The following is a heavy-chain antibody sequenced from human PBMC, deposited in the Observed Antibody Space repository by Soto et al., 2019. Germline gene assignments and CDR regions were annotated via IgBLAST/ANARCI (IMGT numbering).Heavy chain of an antibody. CDR1: GFTFSSYA. CDR3: AKGIGDFWSGYVDAFDI. D-gene: IGHD3-3*01. Sequence: VQLLESGGGLVQPGGSLRLSCAASGFTFSSYAMSWVRQAPGKGLEWVSAISGSGGSTYYADSVKGRFTISRDNSKNTLYLQMNSLRAEDTAVYYCAKGIGDFWSGYVDAFDIWGQGTMVTVSS. V-gene: IGHV3-23*01. CDR2: ISGSGGST. J-gene: IGHJ3*02.